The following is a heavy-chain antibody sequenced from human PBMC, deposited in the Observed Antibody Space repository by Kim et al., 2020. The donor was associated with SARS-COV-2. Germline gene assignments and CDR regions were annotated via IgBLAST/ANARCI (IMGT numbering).Heavy chain of an antibody. J-gene: IGHJ3*02. Sequence: SETLSLTCTVSGGSISSYYWSWIRQPPGKGLEWIGYIYYSGSTNYNPSLKSRVTISVDTSKNQFSLKLSSVTAADTAVYYCARARWGIAAARAFDIWGQGTMVTVSS. CDR1: GGSISSYY. CDR2: IYYSGST. CDR3: ARARWGIAAARAFDI. V-gene: IGHV4-59*01. D-gene: IGHD6-13*01.